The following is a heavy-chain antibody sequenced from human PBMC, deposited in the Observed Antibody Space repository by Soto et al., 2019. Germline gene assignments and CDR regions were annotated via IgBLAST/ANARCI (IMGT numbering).Heavy chain of an antibody. J-gene: IGHJ6*02. Sequence: EVQLAESGGGLIQPGGSLRLSCAASGFTFSHYSMNWVRQAPGKGLEWMSYINARSNTIYYADSVKGRFTVSRDNARNSHHLQMSRLRDEDTAVYYCVRDHPSFEFSFGMDVWGQGTTVIVSS. D-gene: IGHD3-10*01. CDR3: VRDHPSFEFSFGMDV. CDR2: INARSNTI. CDR1: GFTFSHYS. V-gene: IGHV3-48*02.